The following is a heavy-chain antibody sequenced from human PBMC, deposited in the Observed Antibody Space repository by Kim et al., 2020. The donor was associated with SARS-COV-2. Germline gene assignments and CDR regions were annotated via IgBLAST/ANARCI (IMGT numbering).Heavy chain of an antibody. CDR3: ARDLGAFDI. CDR2: WYN. V-gene: IGHV6-1*01. J-gene: IGHJ3*02. Sequence: WYNAYAVSVKSRITINPDTSKNQFSLQLNSVTPEDTAVYYCARDLGAFDIWGQGTMVTVSS.